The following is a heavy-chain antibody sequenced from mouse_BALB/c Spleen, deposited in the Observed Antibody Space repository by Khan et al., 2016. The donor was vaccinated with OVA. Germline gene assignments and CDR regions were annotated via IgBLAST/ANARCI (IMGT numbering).Heavy chain of an antibody. V-gene: IGHV1-4*01. Sequence: QVQLKESGAELARPGASVKMSCKASGYTFTTYTIHWVKQRPGQGLEWIGYIIPSTDYTNYNQKFKDKATLTADKSSTTAYMQLRSLTSEDSAVYYCTREGACDRCDGWFAYWGQGTLVTVSA. D-gene: IGHD2-14*01. CDR2: IIPSTDYT. CDR3: TREGACDRCDGWFAY. CDR1: GYTFTTYT. J-gene: IGHJ3*01.